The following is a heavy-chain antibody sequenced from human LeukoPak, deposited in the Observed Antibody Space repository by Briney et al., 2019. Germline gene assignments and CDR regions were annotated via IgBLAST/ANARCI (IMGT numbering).Heavy chain of an antibody. V-gene: IGHV1-3*01. D-gene: IGHD6-13*01. J-gene: IGHJ4*02. CDR2: INAGNGNT. CDR1: GYTFINFA. CDR3: ARGPRAAADDY. Sequence: ASVKVSCKASGYTFINFAINWGRQAPGQRPEWMGWINAGNGNTRYSQKFQGRVTITRDTSASTAYMELSSLTSEDTAVYYCARGPRAAADDYWGQGTLVTVSS.